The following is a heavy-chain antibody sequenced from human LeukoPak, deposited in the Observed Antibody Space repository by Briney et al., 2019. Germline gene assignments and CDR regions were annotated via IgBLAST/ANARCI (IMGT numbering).Heavy chain of an antibody. CDR2: ISSSSSYI. CDR1: GFTFSSYS. D-gene: IGHD3-22*01. CDR3: ARPHYYDSSGYYYLFDY. J-gene: IGHJ4*02. V-gene: IGHV3-21*01. Sequence: GGSLRLSCAASGFTFSSYSMNWVRQAPGKGLEWVSSISSSSSYIYYADSVKGRFTISRDNAKNPLYLQMNSLRAEDTAVYYCARPHYYDSSGYYYLFDYWGQGTLVTVSS.